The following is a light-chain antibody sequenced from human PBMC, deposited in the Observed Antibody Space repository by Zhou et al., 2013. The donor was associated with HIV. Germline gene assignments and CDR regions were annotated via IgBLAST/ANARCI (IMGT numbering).Light chain of an antibody. CDR2: GAS. CDR1: QSLSTY. Sequence: DIQMTQSPSSLSASVGDRVTITCRASQSLSTYLNWYQQKPGKAPKLLIYGASSLQSGVPSRFSGSGSGTDFTLTITSLQPEDFAAYYCQQSYSIPYTFGQGTKLDI. CDR3: QQSYSIPYT. J-gene: IGKJ2*01. V-gene: IGKV1-39*01.